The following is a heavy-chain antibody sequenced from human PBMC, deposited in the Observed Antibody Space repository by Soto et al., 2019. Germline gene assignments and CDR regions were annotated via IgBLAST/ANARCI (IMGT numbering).Heavy chain of an antibody. CDR1: AAYVGDVS. D-gene: IGHD1-7*01. J-gene: IGHJ1*01. CDR2: ITVNGIT. CDR3: ARESGENWTYEAH. V-gene: IGHV4-4*07. Sequence: QVQLESGPGRVEPWDTLSLTCSVSAAYVGDVSWRWLRQPAGGGLEWIGRITVNGITQYTPSFRSRVTMSMDTSRNQFSLNLQSATAADTALYYCARESGENWTYEAHWGQGTLVTVSS.